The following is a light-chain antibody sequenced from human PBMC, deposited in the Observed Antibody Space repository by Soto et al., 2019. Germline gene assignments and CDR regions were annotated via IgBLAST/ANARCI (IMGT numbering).Light chain of an antibody. Sequence: QSALTQPPSASVTPGQRVTISCSGSSSNIGSETVNWFQHLPGTTPKLLIYGNYKRPSGVPARFSGSKSGTSASLAIIGLQSEDEADYYCAAWDDSLNAYVFGTGTKVTVL. J-gene: IGLJ1*01. CDR3: AAWDDSLNAYV. CDR2: GNY. CDR1: SSNIGSET. V-gene: IGLV1-44*01.